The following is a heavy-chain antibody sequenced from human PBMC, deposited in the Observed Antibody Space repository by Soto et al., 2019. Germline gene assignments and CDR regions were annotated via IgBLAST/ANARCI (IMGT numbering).Heavy chain of an antibody. D-gene: IGHD1-26*01. CDR3: ASRPSGSGFDP. Sequence: SETLSLTCAVSGGSISSGGYSWIWIRQPPGKGLEWIGYIYHSGSTYYSPSLKSRVTISVDRSKNQFSLKLSSVTAADTAVYYCASRPSGSGFDPWGQGTLVTVSS. V-gene: IGHV4-30-2*01. CDR2: IYHSGST. CDR1: GGSISSGGYS. J-gene: IGHJ5*02.